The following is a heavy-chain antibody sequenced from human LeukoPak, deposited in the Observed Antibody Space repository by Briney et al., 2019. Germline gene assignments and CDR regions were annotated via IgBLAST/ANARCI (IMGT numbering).Heavy chain of an antibody. Sequence: GGSLRLSCVASGFTFSTYWMTWVRQAPGKGLEWVANIKPDGSERYYVDPVKGRFTISRDNAKNSLYLQMNSLSVEDTAVYYCARGGTSGSYYNYWGQGTLVTVSS. CDR3: ARGGTSGSYYNY. CDR1: GFTFSTYW. D-gene: IGHD1-26*01. V-gene: IGHV3-7*04. CDR2: IKPDGSER. J-gene: IGHJ4*02.